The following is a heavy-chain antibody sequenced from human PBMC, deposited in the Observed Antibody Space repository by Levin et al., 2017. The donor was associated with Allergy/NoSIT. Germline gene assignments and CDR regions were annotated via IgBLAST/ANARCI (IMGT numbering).Heavy chain of an antibody. V-gene: IGHV3-21*01. J-gene: IGHJ5*02. Sequence: GGSLRLSCAASGFTFSSYSMNWVRQAPGKGLEWVSSISSSSSYIYYADSVKGRFTISRDNAKNSLYLQMNSLRAEDTAVYYCARGGRGVWGSGSYYNWFDPWGQGTLVTVSS. CDR1: GFTFSSYS. CDR3: ARGGRGVWGSGSYYNWFDP. CDR2: ISSSSSYI. D-gene: IGHD3-10*01.